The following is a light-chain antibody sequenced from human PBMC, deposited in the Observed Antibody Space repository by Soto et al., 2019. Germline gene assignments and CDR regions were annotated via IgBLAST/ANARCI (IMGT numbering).Light chain of an antibody. V-gene: IGLV2-23*01. CDR3: CSYAGSSTV. Sequence: QSALTQPASVSGSPGQSITISCTGTSSDVGSYNLVSWYQQHPGKAPKLMIYEGSKRPSGVSNRFSGSKSGNTASLTISGLQAEDEAEYYCCSYAGSSTVLGGGTKLTVL. CDR1: SSDVGSYNL. CDR2: EGS. J-gene: IGLJ2*01.